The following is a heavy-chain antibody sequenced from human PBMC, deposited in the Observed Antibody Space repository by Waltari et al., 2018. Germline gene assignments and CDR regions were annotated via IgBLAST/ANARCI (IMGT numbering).Heavy chain of an antibody. CDR3: ARDSGSSSPLFDY. Sequence: QVQLQESGPGLVKPSQTLSLTCTVSGGSISSGDYYWSWIRQPPGKGLEWIGYISYSGSTYYNPSLKSRVTRPVDTSKNQSSLKLSSVTAADTAVYYCARDSGSSSPLFDYWGQGTLVTVSS. CDR2: ISYSGST. J-gene: IGHJ4*02. D-gene: IGHD6-13*01. V-gene: IGHV4-30-4*08. CDR1: GGSISSGDYY.